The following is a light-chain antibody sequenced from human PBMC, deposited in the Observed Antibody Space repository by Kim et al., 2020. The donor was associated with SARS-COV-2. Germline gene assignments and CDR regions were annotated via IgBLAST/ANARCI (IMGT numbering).Light chain of an antibody. CDR2: GAS. CDR3: QQYKIWPLT. Sequence: EMVMTQSPATLSVSPGERATLSCRASQSIDNDLAWYQQKPGQAPRLLIYGASTRATGLPARFSGTGSETDFTLTISSLQSEDFAVYYCQQYKIWPLTFGQGTRLEIK. CDR1: QSIDND. V-gene: IGKV3-15*01. J-gene: IGKJ5*01.